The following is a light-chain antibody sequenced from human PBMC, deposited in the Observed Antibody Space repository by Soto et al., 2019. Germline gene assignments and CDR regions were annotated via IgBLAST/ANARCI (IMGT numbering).Light chain of an antibody. CDR1: QNINTY. CDR3: QQTSSAPFT. Sequence: DIQMTQSPYSPSAAVGDRVTIACRASQNINTYLNWYQKKPGKSPKLLIFDAASWQNGVPSRFSGGGSRTDCNLTITSLQPEECATDYGQQTSSAPFTVGPGTKVDIK. CDR2: DAA. J-gene: IGKJ3*01. V-gene: IGKV1-39*01.